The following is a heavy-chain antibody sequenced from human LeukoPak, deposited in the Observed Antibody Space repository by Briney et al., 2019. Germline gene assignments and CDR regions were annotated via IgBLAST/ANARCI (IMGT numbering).Heavy chain of an antibody. V-gene: IGHV3-23*01. CDR1: GFTFSNYV. CDR3: ATLMRGPTGCLGYGGEDY. J-gene: IGHJ4*02. D-gene: IGHD5-12*01. Sequence: PGGSLRLSCTASGFTFSNYVMTWVRQAPGEGLQWVSAITGSGGSTYYADSVKGRFTISRDNSKNTPYLQMDSLRAEDTAVYYCATLMRGPTGCLGYGGEDYWGQRALVTVSS. CDR2: ITGSGGST.